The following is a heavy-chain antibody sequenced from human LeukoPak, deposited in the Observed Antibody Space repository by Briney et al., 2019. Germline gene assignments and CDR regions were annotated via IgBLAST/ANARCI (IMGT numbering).Heavy chain of an antibody. CDR1: GGTFSSYA. Sequence: SVKVSCKASGGTFSSYAISWVRQAPGQGLEWMGGIIPIFGTANYAQKFQGRVTITADESTSTSYMEQSSLRSEDTAVYYCATPDNGYRVFDPWGQGTLVTVSS. J-gene: IGHJ5*02. CDR3: ATPDNGYRVFDP. D-gene: IGHD5-12*01. CDR2: IIPIFGTA. V-gene: IGHV1-69*13.